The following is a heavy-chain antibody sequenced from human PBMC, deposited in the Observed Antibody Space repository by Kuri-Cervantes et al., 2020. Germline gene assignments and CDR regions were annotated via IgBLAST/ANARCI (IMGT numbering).Heavy chain of an antibody. CDR2: INPRGGST. CDR1: GYNFVSYY. V-gene: IGHV1-46*01. D-gene: IGHD5-24*01. J-gene: IGHJ6*03. Sequence: ASVKVSCKASGYNFVSYYIHWVRQAPGQGPEWMGIINPRGGSTRYAQNFQDRVTMTRDTSTSTVYMEVSSLRYEDTAVYYCATSSNGYSNYYYYMDVWGKGTTVTVSS. CDR3: ATSSNGYSNYYYYMDV.